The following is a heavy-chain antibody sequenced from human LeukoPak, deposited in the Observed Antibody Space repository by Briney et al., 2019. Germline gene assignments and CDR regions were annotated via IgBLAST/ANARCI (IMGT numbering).Heavy chain of an antibody. J-gene: IGHJ6*03. D-gene: IGHD1-14*01. CDR2: IYHSGTT. V-gene: IGHV4-4*02. Sequence: SETLSLTCAVSGGSISSSNWWSWVRQPPGKGLEWIGEIYHSGTTNYNPSLRSRVTISVDKSKNQFSLKLSSVTAADTAVYYCAREEIPLDYYYYMDVWDKGTTVTVSS. CDR3: AREEIPLDYYYYMDV. CDR1: GGSISSSNW.